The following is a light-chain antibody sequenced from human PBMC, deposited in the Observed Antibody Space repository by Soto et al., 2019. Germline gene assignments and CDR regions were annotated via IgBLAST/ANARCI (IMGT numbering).Light chain of an antibody. Sequence: ETVVTQSPGTLSVSPGERATLSCRASPSVSTNLAWYQQKPGQAPRLLIYGASTRATGIPARFSGSGSGTEFTLTISNLQAEDSAVYHCHQYSNTCRTFGQGTKVDIK. J-gene: IGKJ1*01. CDR2: GAS. V-gene: IGKV3-15*01. CDR3: HQYSNTCRT. CDR1: PSVSTN.